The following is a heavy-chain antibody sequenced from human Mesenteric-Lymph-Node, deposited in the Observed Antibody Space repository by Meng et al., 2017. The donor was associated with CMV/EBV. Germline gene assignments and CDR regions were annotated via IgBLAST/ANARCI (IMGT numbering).Heavy chain of an antibody. Sequence: CAAPGGSISRSNWWSWVRQPPGKGLEWIGEIYHSGSTNYNPSLKSRVTISVDKSKNQFSLKLSSVTAADTAVYYCARGYGGNKSFDYWGQGTLVTVSS. CDR3: ARGYGGNKSFDY. D-gene: IGHD1-26*01. CDR1: GGSISRSNW. CDR2: IYHSGST. V-gene: IGHV4-4*02. J-gene: IGHJ4*02.